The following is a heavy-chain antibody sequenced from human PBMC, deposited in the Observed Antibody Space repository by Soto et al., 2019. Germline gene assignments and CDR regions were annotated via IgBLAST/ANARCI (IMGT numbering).Heavy chain of an antibody. CDR3: ASGGSESYYYYGMDV. Sequence: EVQLVESGGGLVKPGGSLRLSCAASGFTFSSYSMNWVRQAPGKGLEWVSSISSSSSYIYYADSVKGRFTISRDNAKTSLYLQMNSLRAEDTAVYYCASGGSESYYYYGMDVWGQGTTVTVSS. CDR1: GFTFSSYS. CDR2: ISSSSSYI. D-gene: IGHD3-10*01. V-gene: IGHV3-21*01. J-gene: IGHJ6*02.